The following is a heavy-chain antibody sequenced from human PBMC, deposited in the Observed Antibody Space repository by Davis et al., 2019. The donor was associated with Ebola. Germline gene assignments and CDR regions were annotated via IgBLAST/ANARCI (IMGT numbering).Heavy chain of an antibody. CDR1: GLTFTSSA. CDR2: IVVGSGNT. Sequence: SVKVSCMASGLTFTSSAMQWVRQARGQRLEWIGWIVVGSGNTNYAQKFQERVTITRDMSTSTAYMELSSLRSEDTAVYYCAAEGTGDSNFWYFDLWGRGTLVTVSS. D-gene: IGHD3/OR15-3a*01. V-gene: IGHV1-58*02. CDR3: AAEGTGDSNFWYFDL. J-gene: IGHJ2*01.